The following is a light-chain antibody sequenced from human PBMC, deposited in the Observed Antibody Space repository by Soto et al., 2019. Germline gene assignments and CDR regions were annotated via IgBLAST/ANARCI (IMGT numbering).Light chain of an antibody. CDR2: GAS. V-gene: IGKV3-20*01. CDR3: QQDGSSPPT. Sequence: EIVLTQSPGTLSLSPVESATLSCRASQSVFSRYLAWYQQKPGQAPRLLISGASSRATGIADRFSGSGSGTDFTLTSSRLEAEDLAVYYWQQDGSSPPTFGGGTKVEIK. J-gene: IGKJ4*01. CDR1: QSVFSRY.